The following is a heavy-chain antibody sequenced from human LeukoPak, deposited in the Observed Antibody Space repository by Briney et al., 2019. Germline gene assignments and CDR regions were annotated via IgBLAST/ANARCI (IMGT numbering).Heavy chain of an antibody. Sequence: SETLSLTCTVSGGSISSSSYYWGWIRQPPGKGLEWIGSIYYSGSTYYNPSLKSRVTISVDTSKNQFSLKLSSVTAADTAVYYCARYLRFLEWLTEFDYWGQGTPVTVSS. D-gene: IGHD3-3*01. V-gene: IGHV4-39*01. CDR1: GGSISSSSYY. CDR3: ARYLRFLEWLTEFDY. CDR2: IYYSGST. J-gene: IGHJ4*02.